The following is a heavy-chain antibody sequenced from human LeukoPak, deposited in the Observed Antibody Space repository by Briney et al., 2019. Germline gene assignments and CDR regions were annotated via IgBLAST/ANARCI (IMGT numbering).Heavy chain of an antibody. V-gene: IGHV4-61*02. J-gene: IGHJ5*02. Sequence: SETLSLTCTDSGGSISSGSYYWSWIRQPAGKGLEWIGRIYTSGSTNYNPSLKSRVTISVDTSKNQFSLKLSSVTAADTAVYYCARAIGRDNWFDPWGQGTLVTVSS. D-gene: IGHD1-26*01. CDR1: GGSISSGSYY. CDR2: IYTSGST. CDR3: ARAIGRDNWFDP.